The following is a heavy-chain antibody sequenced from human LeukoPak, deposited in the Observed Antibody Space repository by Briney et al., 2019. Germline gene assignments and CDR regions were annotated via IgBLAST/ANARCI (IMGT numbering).Heavy chain of an antibody. CDR3: AKGGRDTSKYYFDY. V-gene: IGHV3-74*01. J-gene: IGHJ4*02. D-gene: IGHD1-26*01. CDR2: IMSDGRST. Sequence: GGSLRLSCAASGFTFTTYGMHWVRQAPGKGLVWVSRIMSDGRSTYADSVKGRFTISRDTAKNTLYLQMNSLRPEDTAVYYCAKGGRDTSKYYFDYWGQGTQVTVSS. CDR1: GFTFTTYG.